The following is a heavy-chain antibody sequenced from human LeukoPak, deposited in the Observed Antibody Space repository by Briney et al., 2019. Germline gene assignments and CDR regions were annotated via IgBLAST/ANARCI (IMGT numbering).Heavy chain of an antibody. CDR2: IYYRRST. V-gene: IGHV4-59*02. Sequence: SETLSLTCSVSGGSVGNSYWCWFRRPPRGGVEWVGYIYYRRSTHHNPPLKSRVTISVVTSKNQFSPKMSALTAADTAVYYGARGSGWFVYWGEGTLVTVSS. CDR1: GGSVGNSY. CDR3: ARGSGWFVY. D-gene: IGHD6-25*01. J-gene: IGHJ5*01.